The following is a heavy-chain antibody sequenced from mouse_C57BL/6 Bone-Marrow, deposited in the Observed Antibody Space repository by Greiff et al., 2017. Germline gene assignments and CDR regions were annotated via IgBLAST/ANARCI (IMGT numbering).Heavy chain of an antibody. Sequence: VQLQQPGAELVKPGASVTLSCKASGYTFTDYGMHWVKQTPGQGLEWIGDIDPDTGGTAYNQKFKGKATLTADKSSSTAYMQLRSLTSEDSAVYYCARGQYNRDYWGQGTALTVSS. CDR2: IDPDTGGT. V-gene: IGHV1-15*01. CDR3: ARGQYNRDY. CDR1: GYTFTDYG. J-gene: IGHJ2*01. D-gene: IGHD3-3*01.